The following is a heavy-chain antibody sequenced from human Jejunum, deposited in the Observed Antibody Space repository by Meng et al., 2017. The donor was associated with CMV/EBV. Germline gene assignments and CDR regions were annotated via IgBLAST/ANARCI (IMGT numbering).Heavy chain of an antibody. J-gene: IGHJ6*02. CDR1: GFDYNSY. Sequence: LSCTTSGFDYNSYLTWVRQGPGRGLEWVAYIKQDGSERSYVDSVRGRFTISRDNAKNSLYLQMNDLRVEDTAVYYCARDSWGGKDVWGQGTTVTVSS. CDR3: ARDSWGGKDV. V-gene: IGHV3-7*01. D-gene: IGHD3-16*01. CDR2: IKQDGSER.